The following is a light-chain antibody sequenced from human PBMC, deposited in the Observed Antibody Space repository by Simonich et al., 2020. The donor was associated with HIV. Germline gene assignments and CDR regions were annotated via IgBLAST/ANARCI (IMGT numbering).Light chain of an antibody. V-gene: IGKV3-11*01. CDR3: QQRSNWPPEVT. Sequence: EIVLTQSPATLSLSPGERATLSCRASQSVSSYLAWYQQKPGQAPRLLIYDASHRATGIPATFSGSGSGTDFTLTISSLEPEDFAVYYCQQRSNWPPEVTFGQGTRLEIK. CDR2: DAS. J-gene: IGKJ5*01. CDR1: QSVSSY.